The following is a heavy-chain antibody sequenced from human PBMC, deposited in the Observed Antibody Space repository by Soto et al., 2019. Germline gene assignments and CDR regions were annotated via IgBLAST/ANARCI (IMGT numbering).Heavy chain of an antibody. CDR1: GGSISSYY. V-gene: IGHV4-59*01. Sequence: SDTLYLTCTVSGGSISSYYWSWIRQPPGKGPEWIGYIYYSGSTNYNPSLKSRVTISVDTSKNQFSLKLSSVTAADTAVYYCARALGIAAAGTRYYYYYYMDVWGKGTTVTVSS. CDR2: IYYSGST. CDR3: ARALGIAAAGTRYYYYYYMDV. D-gene: IGHD6-13*01. J-gene: IGHJ6*03.